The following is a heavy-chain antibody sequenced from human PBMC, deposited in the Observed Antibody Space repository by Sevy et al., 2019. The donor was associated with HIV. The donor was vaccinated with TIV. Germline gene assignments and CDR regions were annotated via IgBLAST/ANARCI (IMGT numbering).Heavy chain of an antibody. V-gene: IGHV3-48*03. CDR3: ARDRRGYSYGYGGNSFDP. J-gene: IGHJ5*02. D-gene: IGHD5-18*01. CDR1: GFTFSSYE. Sequence: GGSLRLSCAASGFTFSSYEMNWDRQAPGKGLEWVSYISSSGSTIYYADSVKGRFTISRDNAKNSLYLQMNSLRAEDTAVYYCARDRRGYSYGYGGNSFDPWGQGTLVTVSS. CDR2: ISSSGSTI.